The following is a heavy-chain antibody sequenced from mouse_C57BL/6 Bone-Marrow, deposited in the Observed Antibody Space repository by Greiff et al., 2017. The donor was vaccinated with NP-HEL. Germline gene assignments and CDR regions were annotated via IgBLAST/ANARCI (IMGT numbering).Heavy chain of an antibody. CDR3: ARDYYGSSWN. CDR2: INPSSGYT. Sequence: VQLQQSGAELARPGASVKMSCKASGYTFTSYTMHWVKQRPGQGLEWIGYINPSSGYTKYNQKFKDKATLTADKSSSTAYMQLSSLTFEDSAVYYCARDYYGSSWNWGQGTTLTVSS. J-gene: IGHJ2*01. D-gene: IGHD1-1*01. V-gene: IGHV1-4*01. CDR1: GYTFTSYT.